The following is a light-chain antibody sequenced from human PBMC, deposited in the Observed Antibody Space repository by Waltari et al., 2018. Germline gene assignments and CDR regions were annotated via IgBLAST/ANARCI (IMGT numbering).Light chain of an antibody. V-gene: IGLV1-40*01. CDR2: GST. CDR3: QSYDTSLSVV. J-gene: IGLJ3*02. Sequence: QSVLTQPPSVSGAPGQKVTISCTGSGSNIGAGYDVHWYQQLPRAAPKLLIYGSTSRPFGVPDRFFGSTSGTSASLAITGLQAEDEGDYYCQSYDTSLSVVFGGGTKLTVL. CDR1: GSNIGAGYD.